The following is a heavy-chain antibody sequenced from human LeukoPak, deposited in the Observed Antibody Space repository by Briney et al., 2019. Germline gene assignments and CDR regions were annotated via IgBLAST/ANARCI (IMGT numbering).Heavy chain of an antibody. Sequence: KPSETLSLTCAVYGGSFSGYYWSWIRQPPGKGLEWIGEINHSGGTNYNPSLKSRVAMSVDTSKNQFSLKLSSVTAADTAVYYCARMGGYFDYWGQGTLVTVSS. CDR2: INHSGGT. CDR1: GGSFSGYY. CDR3: ARMGGYFDY. D-gene: IGHD2-15*01. V-gene: IGHV4-34*01. J-gene: IGHJ4*02.